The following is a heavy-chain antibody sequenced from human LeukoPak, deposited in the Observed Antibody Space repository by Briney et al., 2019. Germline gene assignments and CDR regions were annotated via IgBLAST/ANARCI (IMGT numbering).Heavy chain of an antibody. Sequence: GGSLRLSCAASAFSVSSNYMSWVRQAPGKGLEWVSVIYSGGSTYYADSVKGRFTISRDNSKNTLYLQMNSLRAEDTAVYYCTLNNWYENGFDPWGQGTLVTVSS. V-gene: IGHV3-53*01. D-gene: IGHD1-1*01. CDR1: AFSVSSNY. CDR3: TLNNWYENGFDP. CDR2: IYSGGST. J-gene: IGHJ5*02.